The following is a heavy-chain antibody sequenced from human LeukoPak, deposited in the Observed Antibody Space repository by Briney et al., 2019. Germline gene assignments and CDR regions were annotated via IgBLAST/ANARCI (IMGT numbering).Heavy chain of an antibody. CDR1: GFTFSSYA. Sequence: GGSLGLSCAASGFTFSSYAMSWVRQAPGKGLEWVSAISGSGGSTYYADSVKGRFTISRDNSKNTLYLQMNSLRAEDTAVYYCAKTVGYCSSTSCYFDYWGQGTLVTVSS. CDR2: ISGSGGST. J-gene: IGHJ4*02. V-gene: IGHV3-23*01. CDR3: AKTVGYCSSTSCYFDY. D-gene: IGHD2-2*01.